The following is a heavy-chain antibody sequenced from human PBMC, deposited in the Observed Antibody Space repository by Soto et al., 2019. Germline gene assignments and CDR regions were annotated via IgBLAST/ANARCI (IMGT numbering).Heavy chain of an antibody. D-gene: IGHD7-27*01. V-gene: IGHV4-30-4*01. CDR3: TTVPSGDKVDY. CDR1: GGSVSSGNYC. Sequence: QVQLQESGPGLVKPSQTLSLTCTVSGGSVSSGNYCWSWIRQSPDKGLEWIGHISDGWSTYSNPSLKSRVSISVDTSKNQFSLQLSSVNAADTAVYYCTTVPSGDKVDYWGQGNLVTVSS. J-gene: IGHJ4*02. CDR2: ISDGWST.